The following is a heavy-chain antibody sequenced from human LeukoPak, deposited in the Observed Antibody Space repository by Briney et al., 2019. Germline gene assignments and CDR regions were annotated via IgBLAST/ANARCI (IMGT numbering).Heavy chain of an antibody. J-gene: IGHJ4*02. D-gene: IGHD6-13*01. CDR1: GFIFSSYW. Sequence: GGSLRLSCAASGFIFSSYWMHWVRQAPGKGLVWVSRINTDGSSTSYADSVKGRFTISRDNAKNTLYLQMNSLRAEDTAVYYCARDTHSSSWYLDYWGQGTLVTVSS. CDR3: ARDTHSSSWYLDY. CDR2: INTDGSST. V-gene: IGHV3-74*01.